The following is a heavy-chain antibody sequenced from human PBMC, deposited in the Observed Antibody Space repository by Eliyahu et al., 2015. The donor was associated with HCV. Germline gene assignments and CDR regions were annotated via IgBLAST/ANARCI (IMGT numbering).Heavy chain of an antibody. CDR1: GYSFIGYW. CDR2: IYPRDSTT. J-gene: IGHJ5*02. CDR3: ARIGWGTENSLNWFDP. Sequence: EVQLVQSGAEVKKSGESLKISCKGSGYSFIGYWIGWARQTPGKGLEWIGGIYPRDSTTTYSPSFQGQVTISADKSITTAFLQWASLKASDTAIYFCARIGWGTENSLNWFDPWGQGTRVTVSS. V-gene: IGHV5-51*01. D-gene: IGHD3-16*01.